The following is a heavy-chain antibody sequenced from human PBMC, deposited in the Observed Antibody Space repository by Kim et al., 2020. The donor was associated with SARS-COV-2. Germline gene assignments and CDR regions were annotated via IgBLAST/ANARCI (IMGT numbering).Heavy chain of an antibody. J-gene: IGHJ6*03. CDR2: MNPNSGNT. D-gene: IGHD4-17*01. Sequence: ASVKVSCKASGYTFTSYDINWVRQATGQGLEWMGWMNPNSGNTGYAQKFQGRVTMTRNTSISTAYMELSSLRSEDTAVYYCARRVTTHLADYYYYMDVWGKGTTVTVSS. CDR3: ARRVTTHLADYYYYMDV. CDR1: GYTFTSYD. V-gene: IGHV1-8*01.